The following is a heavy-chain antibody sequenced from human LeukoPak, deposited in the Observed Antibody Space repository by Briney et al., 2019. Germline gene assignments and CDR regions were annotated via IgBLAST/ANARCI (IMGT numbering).Heavy chain of an antibody. J-gene: IGHJ4*02. CDR1: GFTFSSYA. CDR2: ISGSGGST. V-gene: IGHV3-23*01. CDR3: AKPEGIVVVPAAIDY. Sequence: GGSLRLSRAASGFTFSSYAMSWVRQAPGKRLEWVSAISGSGGSTYYADSVKGRFTISRDNSKNTLYLQMNSLRAEDTAVYYCAKPEGIVVVPAAIDYWGQGTLVTVSS. D-gene: IGHD2-2*01.